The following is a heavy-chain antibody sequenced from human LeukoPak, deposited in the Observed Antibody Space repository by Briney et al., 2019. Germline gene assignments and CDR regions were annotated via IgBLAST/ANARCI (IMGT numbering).Heavy chain of an antibody. CDR3: ARGHAVAGTRFYDS. Sequence: GASVKVSCKTSGYTFYLHDINWVRQAPGQGLEWMGWINPKSGNTGYSLKFQGRVTITRSNSINTAYMELSSLRSEDTGVYYCARGHAVAGTRFYDSWGQGTLVTVSS. D-gene: IGHD6-19*01. CDR2: INPKSGNT. J-gene: IGHJ4*02. CDR1: GYTFYLHD. V-gene: IGHV1-8*03.